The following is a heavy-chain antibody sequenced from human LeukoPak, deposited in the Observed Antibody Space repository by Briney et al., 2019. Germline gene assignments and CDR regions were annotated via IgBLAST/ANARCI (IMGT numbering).Heavy chain of an antibody. CDR2: INPNSGGT. CDR1: GYTFTGYY. V-gene: IGHV1-2*02. Sequence: ASVKVSCKASGYTFTGYYMHWVRHAPGQGLEWMGWINPNSGGTNYAQKFQGRVTMTRDTSISTAYMELSRLRSDDTAVYYCAREDSSGYYAAFDYWGQGTLVTVSS. CDR3: AREDSSGYYAAFDY. J-gene: IGHJ4*02. D-gene: IGHD3-22*01.